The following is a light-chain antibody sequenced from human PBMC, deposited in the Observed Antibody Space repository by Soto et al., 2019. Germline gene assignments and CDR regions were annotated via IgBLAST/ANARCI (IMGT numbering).Light chain of an antibody. CDR2: EVV. Sequence: QSFLTQPLSACVPTGQSGSISCTGTKDDIGVYDFVSWYQHHPGKAPRLINYEVVQRPSGVPDRFSGSKSGNTASLTVSRLQAADEADYFCKSYGGSNTYVFGSGTKVTVL. CDR3: KSYGGSNTYV. J-gene: IGLJ1*01. V-gene: IGLV2-8*01. CDR1: KDDIGVYDF.